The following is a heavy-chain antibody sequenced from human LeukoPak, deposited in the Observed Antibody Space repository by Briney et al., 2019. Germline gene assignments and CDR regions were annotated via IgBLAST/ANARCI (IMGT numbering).Heavy chain of an antibody. CDR2: MRDDRSDQ. CDR1: GFTFRNYG. D-gene: IGHD2-2*01. Sequence: GGSLRLSCAASGFTFRNYGMHWVRQAPGKELERVAFMRDDRSDQYYADSVKGRFTISRDISKNTLYLQMNSLRAEDTAVYYCAKDQGVVVPAAIPLPMDVWGKGTTVTVSS. CDR3: AKDQGVVVPAAIPLPMDV. J-gene: IGHJ6*03. V-gene: IGHV3-30*02.